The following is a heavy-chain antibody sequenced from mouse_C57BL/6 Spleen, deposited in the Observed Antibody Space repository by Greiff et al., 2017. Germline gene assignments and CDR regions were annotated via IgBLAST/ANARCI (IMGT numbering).Heavy chain of an antibody. V-gene: IGHV1-69*01. J-gene: IGHJ1*03. CDR1: GYTFTSYW. D-gene: IGHD2-3*01. CDR2: IDPSDSYT. Sequence: QVQLQQPGAELVMPGASVKLSCKASGYTFTSYWMHWVKQRPGQGLEWIGEIDPSDSYTNYNQKFKGKSTLTVDKSSSTAYMQLSSLTSEDSAVYYCARRPSDGYYGYFDGWGTGTTVTVSS. CDR3: ARRPSDGYYGYFDG.